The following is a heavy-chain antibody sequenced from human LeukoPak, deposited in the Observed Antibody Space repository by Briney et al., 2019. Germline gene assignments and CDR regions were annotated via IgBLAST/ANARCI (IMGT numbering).Heavy chain of an antibody. CDR1: GGSMSSGSYY. D-gene: IGHD2-15*01. J-gene: IGHJ4*02. V-gene: IGHV4-61*02. CDR3: ARGPHCSGGACYSVSDY. Sequence: SETLSLTCTVSGGSMSSGSYYWSWIRQPAGRGLEWIGRIYASGSTNYNPSLKCRVTISLDMSKNQFSLKLSSVTAADTAVYYCARGPHCSGGACYSVSDYWGQGTLVTVSS. CDR2: IYASGST.